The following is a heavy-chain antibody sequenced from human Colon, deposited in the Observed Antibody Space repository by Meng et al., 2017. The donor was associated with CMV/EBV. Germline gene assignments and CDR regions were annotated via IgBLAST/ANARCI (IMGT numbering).Heavy chain of an antibody. D-gene: IGHD3-10*02. V-gene: IGHV6-1*01. CDR1: GDSVSTNSAA. J-gene: IGHJ4*02. CDR2: AYHRSKWYF. Sequence: SQTRSLTCAISGDSVSTNSAAWHWIRQSPSRGLEWLGRAYHRSKWYFDYTASVKSRMTIDPDTSKNQFSLQLNSVTPDDTAVYFCARGRNNDGNYYVFDFWGQGSLVTVSS. CDR3: ARGRNNDGNYYVFDF.